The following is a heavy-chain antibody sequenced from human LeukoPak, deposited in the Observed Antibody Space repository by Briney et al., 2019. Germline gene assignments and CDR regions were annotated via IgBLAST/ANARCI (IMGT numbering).Heavy chain of an antibody. V-gene: IGHV4-34*01. CDR1: GGSFSCYY. J-gene: IGHJ4*02. Sequence: SETLSLTCAVYGGSFSCYYWSWIRQPPGKGLEWIGEINHSGSTNYNPSLKSRVTISVDTSKNQFSLKLSSVTAADTAVYYCAREVGGDFDALDYWGQGTLVTVSS. D-gene: IGHD4-17*01. CDR3: AREVGGDFDALDY. CDR2: INHSGST.